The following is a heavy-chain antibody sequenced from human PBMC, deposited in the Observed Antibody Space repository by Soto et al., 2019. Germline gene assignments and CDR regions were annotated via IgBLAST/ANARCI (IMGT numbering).Heavy chain of an antibody. CDR3: ARHKAFYYDSSGA. D-gene: IGHD3-22*01. V-gene: IGHV5-10-1*01. J-gene: IGHJ5*02. CDR1: GYIFTSYW. Sequence: GEVLKTSWKGSGYIFTSYWISWVRQIPGKRLQWMGRIYPSNSYTNYTPSFQGHVTMSADKSINTAYLQWSSLKASDSAMYYCARHKAFYYDSSGAWGQGSLVTVSS. CDR2: IYPSNSYT.